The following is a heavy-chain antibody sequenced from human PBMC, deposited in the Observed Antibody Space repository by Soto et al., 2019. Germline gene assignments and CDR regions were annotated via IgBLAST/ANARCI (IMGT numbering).Heavy chain of an antibody. CDR1: GGTFSSYA. Sequence: ASVKVSCKASGGTFSSYAISWVRQAPGQGLEWMGGIIPIFGTANYAQKFQGRVTITADESTSTAYMELSSLRSEDTAVYYCARDYYGSGSYYRDEYWGQGTLVTVSS. V-gene: IGHV1-69*13. J-gene: IGHJ4*02. D-gene: IGHD3-10*01. CDR3: ARDYYGSGSYYRDEY. CDR2: IIPIFGTA.